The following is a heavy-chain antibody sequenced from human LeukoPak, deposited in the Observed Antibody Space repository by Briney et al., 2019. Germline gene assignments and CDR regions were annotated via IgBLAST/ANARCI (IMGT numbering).Heavy chain of an antibody. CDR1: GGSFSGYY. D-gene: IGHD3-10*01. CDR2: INHSGST. CDR3: ARDTRLWGGYYYYYGMDV. Sequence: PSETLSLTCAVYGGSFSGYYWSWIRQPPGKGLEWIGEINHSGSTNYNPSLKSRVTISVDTSKNQFSLKLSSVTAADTAVYYCARDTRLWGGYYYYYGMDVWGKGTTVTVSS. J-gene: IGHJ6*04. V-gene: IGHV4-34*01.